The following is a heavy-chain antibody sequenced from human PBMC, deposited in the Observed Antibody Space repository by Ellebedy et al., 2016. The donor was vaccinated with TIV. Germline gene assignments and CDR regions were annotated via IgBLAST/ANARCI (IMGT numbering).Heavy chain of an antibody. CDR2: IKEDGSEE. CDR3: ARFFESGSTGDY. J-gene: IGHJ4*02. V-gene: IGHV3-7*03. Sequence: GESLKISCAASGFTFSLNWMYWVRQAPGKGLEWVANIKEDGSEEYYVDSVKGRFTISRDNAKNSLYLQMNSLRAEDTAVYYCARFFESGSTGDYWGQGTLVVVSS. CDR1: GFTFSLNW. D-gene: IGHD3-10*01.